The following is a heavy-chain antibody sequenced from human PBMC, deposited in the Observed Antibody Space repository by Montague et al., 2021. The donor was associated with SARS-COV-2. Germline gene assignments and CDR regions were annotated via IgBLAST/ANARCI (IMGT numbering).Heavy chain of an antibody. V-gene: IGHV2-70*11. J-gene: IGHJ4*01. D-gene: IGHD3-22*01. Sequence: PALVKPTQSLTLTCTFSGFSLTTNGMCVSWIRQPPGKALEWLARIDWDDDDYYSTSLKTRLTISKDTSKNQVVLTMTNMDPVDTATYYCARTRAYYYASRGYSGVFDLWGQGNLGT. CDR3: ARTRAYYYASRGYSGVFDL. CDR2: IDWDDDD. CDR1: GFSLTTNGMC.